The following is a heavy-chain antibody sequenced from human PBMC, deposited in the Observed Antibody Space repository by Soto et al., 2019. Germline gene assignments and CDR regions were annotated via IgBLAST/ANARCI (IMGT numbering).Heavy chain of an antibody. D-gene: IGHD6-19*01. J-gene: IGHJ4*02. CDR3: ARDFLPYPLVAGTGLVHY. Sequence: GGSLRLSCAASGFTFSSYGMHWVRQAPGKGLEWVAVIWYDGSNKYYADSVKGRFTISRDNSKNTLYLQMNSLRAEDTAVYYCARDFLPYPLVAGTGLVHYWGQGTLVTVSS. V-gene: IGHV3-33*01. CDR2: IWYDGSNK. CDR1: GFTFSSYG.